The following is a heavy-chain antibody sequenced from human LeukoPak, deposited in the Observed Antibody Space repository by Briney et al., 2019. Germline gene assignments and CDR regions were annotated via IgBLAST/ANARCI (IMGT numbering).Heavy chain of an antibody. CDR2: ISWNSGSI. CDR1: GFTFDDYA. D-gene: IGHD4-17*01. V-gene: IGHV3-9*01. Sequence: PGGSLRLSCAASGFTFDDYAMHWVRQAPGKGLEWVSGISWNSGSIGYADSVKGRFTISRDSAKNPLYLQMNSLRAEDTALYYCAKDMVADYGDYVSAFDIWGQGTMVTVSS. CDR3: AKDMVADYGDYVSAFDI. J-gene: IGHJ3*02.